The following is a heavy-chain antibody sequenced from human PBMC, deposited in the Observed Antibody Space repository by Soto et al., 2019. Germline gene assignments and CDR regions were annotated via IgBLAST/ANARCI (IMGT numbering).Heavy chain of an antibody. V-gene: IGHV6-1*01. Sequence: PSQTLSLTCAISENSVSSNSAASNWIRQSPSRGLEWLGRTYYRSRWYNDYAVSVKSRITINPDTSKNQFSLQLYSVTPEDTAVYYCARGPASLDSLGQGTLVTVSS. CDR3: ARGPASLDS. CDR1: ENSVSSNSAA. CDR2: TYYRSRWYN. J-gene: IGHJ4*02.